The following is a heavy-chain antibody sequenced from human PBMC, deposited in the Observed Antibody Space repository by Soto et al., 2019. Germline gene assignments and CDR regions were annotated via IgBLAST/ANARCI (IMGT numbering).Heavy chain of an antibody. V-gene: IGHV5-51*01. CDR2: IYPGDADT. CDR1: GHSCTTSW. Sequence: EVQLVQSGAEVKKPGESLKISCKGSGHSCTTSWIGWVRHLRGKGLGWMGIIYPGDADTRYSPSFQGQATISAGKSISTPYLQQISRKASVTAMYYCARLSRYRNSWEGYLDYWGQGILLTVSS. D-gene: IGHD6-13*01. CDR3: ARLSRYRNSWEGYLDY. J-gene: IGHJ4*02.